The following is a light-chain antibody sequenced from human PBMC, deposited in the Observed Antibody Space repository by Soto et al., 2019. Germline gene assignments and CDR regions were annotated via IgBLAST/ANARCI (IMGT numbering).Light chain of an antibody. CDR1: NSNIGSNY. CDR3: AAGDDSLSGRWV. CDR2: GPN. J-gene: IGLJ3*02. V-gene: IGLV1-47*02. Sequence: QSVLTQPPSASGTPGQRVTISCSGNNSNIGSNYVYWYQQLPGPAPKLLIYGPNQRPSGVPDRFSGYKSGTSASLAISGLRSDDEADYYCAAGDDSLSGRWVFGGGTELTVL.